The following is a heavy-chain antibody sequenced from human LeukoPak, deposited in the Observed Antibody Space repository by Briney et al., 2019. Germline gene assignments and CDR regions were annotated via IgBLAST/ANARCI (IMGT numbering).Heavy chain of an antibody. CDR1: GYSISSGYY. CDR2: VNHSGST. D-gene: IGHD4-17*01. Sequence: SETLPLTCTVSGYSISSGYYWSWIRQPPGKGLEWIGEVNHSGSTNYNPSLKSRVSVSVDTSKNQFSLKLNSVTAADTAVYFCARGVGIQDYGDYGAWFDPWGQGTLVTVSS. V-gene: IGHV4-38-2*02. J-gene: IGHJ5*02. CDR3: ARGVGIQDYGDYGAWFDP.